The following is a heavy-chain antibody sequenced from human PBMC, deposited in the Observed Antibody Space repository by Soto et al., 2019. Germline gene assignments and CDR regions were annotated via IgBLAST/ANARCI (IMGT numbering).Heavy chain of an antibody. CDR1: GGSFSGYY. D-gene: IGHD6-19*01. CDR2: INHSGST. V-gene: IGHV4-34*01. CDR3: ARTGYSSGWYKAAFDI. J-gene: IGHJ3*02. Sequence: SETLSLTCAVYGGSFSGYYWSWIRQPPGKGLEWIGEINHSGSTNYNPSLKSRVTISVDTSKNQFSLKLSSVTAADTAVYYCARTGYSSGWYKAAFDIWGQGTMVTVSS.